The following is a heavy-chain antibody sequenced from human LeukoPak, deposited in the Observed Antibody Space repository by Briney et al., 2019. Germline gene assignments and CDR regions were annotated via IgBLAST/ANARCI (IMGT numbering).Heavy chain of an antibody. CDR2: SSAYNGNT. CDR3: TRDLGVDTTMIFFDY. V-gene: IGHV1-18*01. Sequence: GASVKVSCKASGHTFTSFGISWVRQAPGQGLEWMGWSSAYNGNTDYAQKFQGRVTMTTDTSTSTAYMEVRSLRSDDTAVYYCTRDLGVDTTMIFFDYWGQGSLVTVSS. J-gene: IGHJ4*02. D-gene: IGHD5-18*01. CDR1: GHTFTSFG.